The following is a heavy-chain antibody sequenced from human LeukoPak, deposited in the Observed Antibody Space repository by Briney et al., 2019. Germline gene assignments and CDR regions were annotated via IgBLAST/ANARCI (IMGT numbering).Heavy chain of an antibody. CDR2: INSDGSST. CDR3: AKDYDDKFDY. J-gene: IGHJ4*02. Sequence: PGGSLRLSCAASGFTFSSYWMHWVRQAPGKGLVWVSRINSDGSSTSYADSVKGRFTVSRDNSKNTLYLQMNSLRAEDTALYYCAKDYDDKFDYWGQGTLVTVSS. CDR1: GFTFSSYW. V-gene: IGHV3-74*01. D-gene: IGHD3-9*01.